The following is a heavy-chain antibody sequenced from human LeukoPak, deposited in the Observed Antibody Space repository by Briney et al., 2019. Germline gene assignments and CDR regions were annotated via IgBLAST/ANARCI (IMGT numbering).Heavy chain of an antibody. D-gene: IGHD2-2*01. J-gene: IGHJ4*02. CDR1: GFTFSSYG. Sequence: GGSLRLSCAASGFTFSSYGMHWVRQAPGKGLEWVAFIRYDGSNKYYADSVKGRFTISRDNSKNTLYLQTNSLRAEDTAVYYCAKDRPTIVVVPAASEYWGQGTLVTVSS. CDR2: IRYDGSNK. V-gene: IGHV3-30*02. CDR3: AKDRPTIVVVPAASEY.